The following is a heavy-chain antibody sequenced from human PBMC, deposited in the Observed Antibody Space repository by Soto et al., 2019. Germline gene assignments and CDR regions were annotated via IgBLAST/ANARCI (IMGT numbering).Heavy chain of an antibody. CDR2: ISGGGGYT. J-gene: IGHJ4*02. CDR1: GFTFSSYA. CDR3: AKGMLGLYNSQFHFDC. D-gene: IGHD3-10*02. Sequence: EVQLLESGGGLEQPGGSLRLSCAASGFTFSSYAMSWVRQAPGKGLEWVSAISGGGGYTYYADSVKGRFTISRDNSKNTLYLQMNSLRDEETAVYYCAKGMLGLYNSQFHFDCWGQGTLVIVSS. V-gene: IGHV3-23*01.